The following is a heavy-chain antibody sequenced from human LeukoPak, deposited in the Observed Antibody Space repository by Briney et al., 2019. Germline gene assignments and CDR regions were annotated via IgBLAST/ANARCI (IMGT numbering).Heavy chain of an antibody. CDR3: ARASLTTVTTVFDY. Sequence: ASVKVSCKASGGTFSSYAISWVRQAPGQGLEWMGRIIPILGIANYAQKFQGRVTITADKSTSTAYMELRSLRSDDTAVYYCARASLTTVTTVFDYWGQGTLVTVSS. CDR2: IIPILGIA. D-gene: IGHD4-17*01. CDR1: GGTFSSYA. V-gene: IGHV1-69*04. J-gene: IGHJ4*02.